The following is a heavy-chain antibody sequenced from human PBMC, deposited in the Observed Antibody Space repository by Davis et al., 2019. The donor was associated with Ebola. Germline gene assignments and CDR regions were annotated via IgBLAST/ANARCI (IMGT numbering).Heavy chain of an antibody. CDR1: GGSISSYY. Sequence: MPSETLSLTCTVSGGSISSYYWSWIRQPPGKGLEWIGYIYYSGSTNYNPSLKSRVTISVDTSKNQFSLKLSSVTAADTAVYYCAREGSSSWLDYWGQGTLVTVSS. CDR2: IYYSGST. J-gene: IGHJ4*02. D-gene: IGHD6-13*01. CDR3: AREGSSSWLDY. V-gene: IGHV4-59*01.